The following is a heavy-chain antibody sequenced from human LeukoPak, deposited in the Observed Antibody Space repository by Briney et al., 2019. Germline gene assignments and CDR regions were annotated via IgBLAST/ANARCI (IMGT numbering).Heavy chain of an antibody. V-gene: IGHV4-39*07. CDR2: IYYSGNT. D-gene: IGHD3-10*01. CDR3: ARVPHYYFGYGYFDS. CDR1: GDSISSDSYY. J-gene: IGHJ4*02. Sequence: SETLSLTCTVSGDSISSDSYYWGWIRQPPGKGLEWIGSIYYSGNTYYNPSLKSRVSISVDTSKKQFSLTLTSMTAADTAVYYCARVPHYYFGYGYFDSWGQGTLVTVSS.